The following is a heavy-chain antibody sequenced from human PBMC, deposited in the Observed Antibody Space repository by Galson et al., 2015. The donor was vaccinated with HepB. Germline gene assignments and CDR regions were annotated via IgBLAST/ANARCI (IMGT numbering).Heavy chain of an antibody. CDR3: ARHPELGYSSSWYVCPPDY. J-gene: IGHJ4*02. V-gene: IGHV5-51*01. Sequence: QSGAEVKKPGESLKISCKGSGYSFTSYWIGWVRQMPGKGLEWMGIIYPGDSDTRYSPSFQGQVTISADKSISTAYLQWSSLKASDTAMYYCARHPELGYSSSWYVCPPDYWGQGTLVTVSS. CDR2: IYPGDSDT. D-gene: IGHD6-13*01. CDR1: GYSFTSYW.